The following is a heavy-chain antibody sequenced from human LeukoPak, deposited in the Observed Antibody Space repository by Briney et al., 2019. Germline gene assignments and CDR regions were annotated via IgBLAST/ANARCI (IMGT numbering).Heavy chain of an antibody. J-gene: IGHJ4*02. D-gene: IGHD3-9*01. Sequence: GGSLRPSCAASGFTFSSYSMNWVRQAPGKGLEWVSYISSSSSTIYYADSVKGRFTISRDNAKSSLYLQMNSLRAEDTAVYYCARDYYDILTGYLGYFDYWGQGTLVTVSS. CDR3: ARDYYDILTGYLGYFDY. CDR1: GFTFSSYS. CDR2: ISSSSSTI. V-gene: IGHV3-48*01.